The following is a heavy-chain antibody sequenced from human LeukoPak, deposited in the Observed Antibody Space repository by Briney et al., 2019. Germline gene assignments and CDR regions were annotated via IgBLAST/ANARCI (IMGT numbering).Heavy chain of an antibody. CDR2: VYYSGSP. Sequence: SQTLSLTCTASGGSISSYFWSWIRQPPGMGLEWIGYVYYSGSPNYNPSLKRRVTISVDTSKNQFSLRLRSVTAADPAVYYCARVFDDYYDSSADPPLWFDPWGQGTMVSVSS. J-gene: IGHJ5*02. D-gene: IGHD3-22*01. V-gene: IGHV4-59*01. CDR1: GGSISSYF. CDR3: ARVFDDYYDSSADPPLWFDP.